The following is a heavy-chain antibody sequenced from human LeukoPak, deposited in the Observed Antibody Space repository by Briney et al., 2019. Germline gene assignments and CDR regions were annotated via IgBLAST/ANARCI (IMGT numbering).Heavy chain of an antibody. Sequence: PSETLSLTCTVSGGSISSYYWTWIRQPPGKGLEWIGYIYYSGSTNYNPSLKSRVTVSVDTSTNQFSLKLSSVTAADTAVYYCARVRVFNLPDYWGQGTLVTVSS. CDR2: IYYSGST. V-gene: IGHV4-59*01. CDR1: GGSISSYY. CDR3: ARVRVFNLPDY. J-gene: IGHJ4*02.